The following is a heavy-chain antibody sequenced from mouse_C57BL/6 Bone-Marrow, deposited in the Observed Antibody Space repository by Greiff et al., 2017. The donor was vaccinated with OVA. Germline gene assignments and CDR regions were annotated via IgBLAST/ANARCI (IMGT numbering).Heavy chain of an antibody. CDR2: INYDGSST. D-gene: IGHD2-2*01. V-gene: IGHV5-16*01. J-gene: IGHJ2*01. Sequence: EVQRVESEGGLVQPGSSMKLSCTASGFTFSDYYMAWVRQVPEKGLEWVANINYDGSSTYYLDSLKSRFIISRDNAKNILYLQMSSLKSEDTATYYCARGRRLRGAYYFDYWGQGTTLTVSS. CDR3: ARGRRLRGAYYFDY. CDR1: GFTFSDYY.